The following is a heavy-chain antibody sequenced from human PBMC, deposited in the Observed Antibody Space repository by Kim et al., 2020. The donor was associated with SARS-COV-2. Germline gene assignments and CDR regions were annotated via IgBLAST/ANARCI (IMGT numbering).Heavy chain of an antibody. D-gene: IGHD2-15*01. V-gene: IGHV3-15*01. Sequence: GGSLRLSCAASGFTFSNAWMSWVRQAPGKGLEWVGRIKSKTDGGTTDYAAPVKGRFTISRDDSKNTLYLQMNSLKTEDTAVYYCTTDRYCSGGSCYESGHLRFDYWGQGTLVTVSS. CDR2: IKSKTDGGTT. CDR1: GFTFSNAW. CDR3: TTDRYCSGGSCYESGHLRFDY. J-gene: IGHJ4*02.